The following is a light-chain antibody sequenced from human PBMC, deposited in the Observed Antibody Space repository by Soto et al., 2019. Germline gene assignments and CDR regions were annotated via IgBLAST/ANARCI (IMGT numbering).Light chain of an antibody. V-gene: IGKV3-15*01. Sequence: EIVMTQSPATLSVSPGDRATLSCRASQSVSSNLAWYQQKPGQAPRLLIYAASTRATGIPARFSGSGSGTEFTLTISSLQSEDFAVYYCQQYNSWPRTFGRGTKVEIK. CDR1: QSVSSN. J-gene: IGKJ1*01. CDR2: AAS. CDR3: QQYNSWPRT.